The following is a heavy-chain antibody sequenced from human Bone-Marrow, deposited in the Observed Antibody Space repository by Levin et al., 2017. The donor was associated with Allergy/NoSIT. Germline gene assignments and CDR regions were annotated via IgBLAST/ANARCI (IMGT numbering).Heavy chain of an antibody. V-gene: IGHV4-34*01. J-gene: IGHJ4*02. CDR1: NGSFNGYF. D-gene: IGHD4-17*01. CDR3: AREAVTTFGSPFDD. CDR2: INHSGTT. Sequence: SQTLSLTCSVSNGSFNGYFWTWIRQPPGKGLEWVAEINHSGTTNYNPSLRSRVAISLDTSSNQFSLNLTSVTAADTAVYYCAREAVTTFGSPFDDWGQGTLVIVSS.